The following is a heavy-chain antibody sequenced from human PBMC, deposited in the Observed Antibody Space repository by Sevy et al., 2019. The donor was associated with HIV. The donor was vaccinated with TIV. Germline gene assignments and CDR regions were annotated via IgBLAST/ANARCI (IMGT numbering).Heavy chain of an antibody. Sequence: GGSLRLSCTVSGFIFSNFAMHWVRQAPGKGLEWVAVTSYDGSHKYHADSVKGRFTVSRDSSRNILSLEMNSLRRDDTAVYYCARGENDDEFFQYWGQGTLVTVSS. V-gene: IGHV3-30*04. CDR1: GFIFSNFA. CDR2: TSYDGSHK. D-gene: IGHD1-26*01. J-gene: IGHJ1*01. CDR3: ARGENDDEFFQY.